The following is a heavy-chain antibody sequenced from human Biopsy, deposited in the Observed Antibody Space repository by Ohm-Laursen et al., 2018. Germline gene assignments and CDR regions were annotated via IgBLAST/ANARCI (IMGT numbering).Heavy chain of an antibody. J-gene: IGHJ6*02. CDR3: ARVPLPGIGAAYQGRFLYGMDV. CDR2: ITQSGST. D-gene: IGHD6-13*01. CDR1: GGSFNGYF. V-gene: IGHV4-34*01. Sequence: SETLSLTCAVYGGSFNGYFWSWIRQPPGKGLEWIGDITQSGSTNYGPSLKSRATISVDTAKKQFSLSLRSVTAADTAVYYCARVPLPGIGAAYQGRFLYGMDVWGQGTTVSVSS.